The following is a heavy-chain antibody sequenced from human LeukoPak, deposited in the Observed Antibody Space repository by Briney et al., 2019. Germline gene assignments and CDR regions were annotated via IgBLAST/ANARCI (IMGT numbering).Heavy chain of an antibody. V-gene: IGHV3-23*01. Sequence: GGSLRVSCAASGFTFSSYAMNWVRQAPGKGLEWVSGVSGSGGSTYYADSVKGRFTISRDNSKNTLSLQMNSLRVEDTAIYYCAKPTCRGAISYAYYYYGMDVWGKGTTVTVSS. D-gene: IGHD3-10*01. CDR3: AKPTCRGAISYAYYYYGMDV. CDR1: GFTFSSYA. CDR2: VSGSGGST. J-gene: IGHJ6*04.